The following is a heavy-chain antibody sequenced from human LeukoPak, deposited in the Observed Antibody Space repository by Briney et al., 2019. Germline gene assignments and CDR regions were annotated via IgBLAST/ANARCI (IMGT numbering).Heavy chain of an antibody. CDR2: ISWDGGST. V-gene: IGHV3-43*01. CDR3: AKASIPYGDDAFDI. CDR1: GFTFDDYT. Sequence: GGSLRLSCAASGFTFDDYTMHWVRQAPGKGLEWVSLISWDGGSTYYADSVKGRFTISRDNGKNSLYLQMNSLRTEDTALYYCAKASIPYGDDAFDIWGQGTMVTVSS. D-gene: IGHD4-17*01. J-gene: IGHJ3*02.